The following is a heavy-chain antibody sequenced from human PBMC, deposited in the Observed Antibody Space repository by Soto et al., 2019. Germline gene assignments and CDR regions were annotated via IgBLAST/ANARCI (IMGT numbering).Heavy chain of an antibody. CDR3: ARGDSTDCSNGVCSFFYNHDMDV. D-gene: IGHD2-8*01. CDR1: GYTFTSYG. Sequence: GASVKVSCKASGYTFTSYGISWVRQAPGQGLGWLGRINPKSGGTSTAQKFQGWVTMTTDTSISTASMELTRLTSDDTAIYYCARGDSTDCSNGVCSFFYNHDMDVWGQGTTVTVSS. J-gene: IGHJ6*02. CDR2: INPKSGGT. V-gene: IGHV1-2*04.